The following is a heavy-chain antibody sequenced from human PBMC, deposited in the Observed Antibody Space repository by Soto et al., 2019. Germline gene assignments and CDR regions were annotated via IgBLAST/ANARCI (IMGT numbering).Heavy chain of an antibody. V-gene: IGHV3-11*01. D-gene: IGHD1-26*01. CDR1: GFTFSDYF. J-gene: IGHJ4*02. CDR2: ISTSGNTI. CDR3: ATEHVGGTYVFDY. Sequence: QVQLVESGGGLVKPGGSLRLSCAASGFTFSDYFMSWIRQAPGTGLEWVSYISTSGNTIYYADSVTGRFTISRDNAKNSRYLQMNSLRAEDTAVYYCATEHVGGTYVFDYWGQGTLVTVSS.